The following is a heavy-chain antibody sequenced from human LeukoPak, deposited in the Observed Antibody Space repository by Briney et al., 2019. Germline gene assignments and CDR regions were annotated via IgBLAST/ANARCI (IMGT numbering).Heavy chain of an antibody. CDR1: GYTFTSYY. CDR3: ARGDCGGNDCYYIDY. V-gene: IGHV1-46*01. J-gene: IGHJ4*02. CDR2: INPSGGST. Sequence: ASVKVSCKASGYTFTSYYLHWVRQAPGEGLEWMGIINPSGGSTSYAQKFQGRVTMTRDTSTSTVYMELSSLRSDDTAVYYCARGDCGGNDCYYIDYWGQGTLVTVSS. D-gene: IGHD2-21*01.